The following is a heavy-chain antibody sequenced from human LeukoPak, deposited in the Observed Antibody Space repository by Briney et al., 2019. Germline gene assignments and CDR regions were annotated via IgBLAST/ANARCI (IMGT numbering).Heavy chain of an antibody. D-gene: IGHD3-22*01. CDR3: ARDSQAYFDGSGSFHGAAFDI. V-gene: IGHV3-21*01. CDR2: ISSSSDYI. J-gene: IGHJ3*02. Sequence: PGGSLRLSCAASGFTFSRYTMNWVRQAPGKGLEWVSSISSSSDYIYYADSVNGRFTISRDNARNSLYLHMNSLRDEDTALYYCARDSQAYFDGSGSFHGAAFDIWGQGAMVTVSS. CDR1: GFTFSRYT.